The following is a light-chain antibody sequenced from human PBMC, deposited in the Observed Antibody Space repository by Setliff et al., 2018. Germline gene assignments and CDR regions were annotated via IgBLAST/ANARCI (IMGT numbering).Light chain of an antibody. CDR1: SSDVGFYNY. Sequence: QSALTQPPSASGSPGQSVTVSCTGTSSDVGFYNYVSWYQQHPGKAPKLMIYEVTKRPSGVPDRFSGSKSGNTASLTVSGLLAEDEADYYRTSYAGSNNFVFGSGTKVTVL. V-gene: IGLV2-8*01. CDR2: EVT. J-gene: IGLJ1*01. CDR3: TSYAGSNNFV.